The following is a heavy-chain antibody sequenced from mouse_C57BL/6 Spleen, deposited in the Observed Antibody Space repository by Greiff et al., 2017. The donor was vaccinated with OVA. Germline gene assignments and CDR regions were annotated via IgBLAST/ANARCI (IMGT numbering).Heavy chain of an antibody. CDR3: ARHSNYVGGY. Sequence: QVQLQQPGAELVKPGASVKLSCKASGYTFTSYWMQWVKQRPGQGLEWIGEIDPSDSYTNYNQKFKGKATLTVDTSSSTAYMQLSSLTSEDSAVYYCARHSNYVGGYWGQGTTLTVSS. CDR2: IDPSDSYT. J-gene: IGHJ2*01. CDR1: GYTFTSYW. V-gene: IGHV1-50*01. D-gene: IGHD2-5*01.